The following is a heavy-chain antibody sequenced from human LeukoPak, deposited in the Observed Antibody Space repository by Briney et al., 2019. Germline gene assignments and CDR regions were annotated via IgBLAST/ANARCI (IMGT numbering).Heavy chain of an antibody. D-gene: IGHD3-22*01. CDR3: ASGPVVTDFDY. Sequence: GGSLRLSCAASGFTFSLYWMNWVRRAPGKGLEWVSSISSSSSYIYYADSVKGRFTISRDNAKNSLYLQMNSLRAEDTAVYYCASGPVVTDFDYWGQGTLVTVSS. J-gene: IGHJ4*02. CDR2: ISSSSSYI. V-gene: IGHV3-21*01. CDR1: GFTFSLYW.